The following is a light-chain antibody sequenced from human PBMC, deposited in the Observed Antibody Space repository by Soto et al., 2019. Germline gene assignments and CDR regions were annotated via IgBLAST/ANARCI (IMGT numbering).Light chain of an antibody. CDR2: KAS. J-gene: IGKJ1*01. Sequence: DIQMTQSPSTLSASVGDRVTITCRASQSISSWLAWYQQKPWKAPKLLIYKASSLESWVPSRFSGRGFGTEFTRTTSSLQPDDFATYYCQEYNSYPWTFGQGTKVEIK. CDR1: QSISSW. CDR3: QEYNSYPWT. V-gene: IGKV1-5*03.